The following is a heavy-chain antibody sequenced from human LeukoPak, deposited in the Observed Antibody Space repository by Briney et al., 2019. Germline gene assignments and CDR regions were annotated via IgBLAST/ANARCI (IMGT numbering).Heavy chain of an antibody. D-gene: IGHD3-22*01. Sequence: GASVKVSCKTSGSTFTGSYMHWVRQAPGQGLEWMGWINPNSGETKFAQRFQGRVTLIRDTAISTVYMDLGGLRSDDTAVYYCARALFNCGYQHWGQGSLVTVSS. CDR2: INPNSGET. CDR1: GSTFTGSY. V-gene: IGHV1-2*02. CDR3: ARALFNCGYQH. J-gene: IGHJ1*01.